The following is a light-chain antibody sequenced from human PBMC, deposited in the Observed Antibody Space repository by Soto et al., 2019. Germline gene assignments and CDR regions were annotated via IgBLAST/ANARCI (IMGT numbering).Light chain of an antibody. CDR1: QSVSASY. J-gene: IGKJ4*01. CDR3: QQYYNWPVT. V-gene: IGKV3D-15*01. Sequence: EMVLTQSPGTLSLSPGERATLSCRASQSVSASYLAWYQQKPGQSPRLLINGASSRATGIPDRFSGSGSGTEFTLTINSLQSEDFAIYYCQQYYNWPVTLGGGTKVDIK. CDR2: GAS.